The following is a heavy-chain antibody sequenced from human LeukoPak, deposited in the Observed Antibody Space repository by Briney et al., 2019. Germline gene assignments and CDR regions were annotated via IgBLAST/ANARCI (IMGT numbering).Heavy chain of an antibody. J-gene: IGHJ5*02. CDR1: GYSFTTYW. D-gene: IGHD6-13*01. V-gene: IGHV5-51*01. Sequence: GESLKISCKGSGYSFTTYWIGWVRQMPGKGLEWMGIIYPGDSDTRYSPSFQGQVTISADKSISTAYLQWSSLKASDTAMYYCARHGSSGWYGGNWFDPWGQGTLVTVSS. CDR3: ARHGSSGWYGGNWFDP. CDR2: IYPGDSDT.